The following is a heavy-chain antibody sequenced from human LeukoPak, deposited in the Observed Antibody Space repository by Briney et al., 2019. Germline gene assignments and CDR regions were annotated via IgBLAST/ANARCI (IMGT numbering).Heavy chain of an antibody. J-gene: IGHJ5*01. CDR2: LKQDGSQK. CDR1: GFTFSDYW. Sequence: GGSLRLSCAASGFTFSDYWISWVRQAPGKGLEWVANLKQDGSQKSYVNSVKGRFTISRDNAEMSVYLQMNSLRAEDTAVYFCVREDGGGFGSWGRGTLVSVSS. V-gene: IGHV3-7*01. CDR3: VREDGGGFGS. D-gene: IGHD3-10*01.